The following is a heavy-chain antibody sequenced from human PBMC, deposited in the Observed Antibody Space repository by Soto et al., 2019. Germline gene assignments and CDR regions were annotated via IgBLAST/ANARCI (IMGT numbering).Heavy chain of an antibody. CDR3: ARGQLSYSSDEAYFDY. CDR1: GFTVSSNY. V-gene: IGHV3-53*01. J-gene: IGHJ4*02. D-gene: IGHD6-19*01. CDR2: IYSGGST. Sequence: GGSLRLSCAASGFTVSSNYMSWVRQAPGKGLEWVSVIYSGGSTYYADSVKGRFTISRDNSKNTLYLQMNSLRAEDTAVYYCARGQLSYSSDEAYFDYWGQGTLVTVSS.